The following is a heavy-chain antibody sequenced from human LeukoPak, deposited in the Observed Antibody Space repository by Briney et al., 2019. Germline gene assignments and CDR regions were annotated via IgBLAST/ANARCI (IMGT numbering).Heavy chain of an antibody. CDR3: ARGLYSSSWSHGTPFDY. Sequence: PSQTLSLTCTVSGGSISSGGYYWSWIRQHPGKGLEWIGYIYYSGSTYYNPSLKSRVTISVDTSKNQFSLKLSSVTAADTAVYYCARGLYSSSWSHGTPFDYWGQGTLVTVSS. J-gene: IGHJ4*02. D-gene: IGHD6-13*01. CDR1: GGSISSGGYY. V-gene: IGHV4-31*03. CDR2: IYYSGST.